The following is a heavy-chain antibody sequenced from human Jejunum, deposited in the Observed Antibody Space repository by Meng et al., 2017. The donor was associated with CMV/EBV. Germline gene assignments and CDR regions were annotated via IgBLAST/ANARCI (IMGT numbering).Heavy chain of an antibody. CDR2: ITFDSGKI. D-gene: IGHD6-25*01. Sequence: SGVTFDDYAMHWVRQVSGKGLECVASITFDSGKIGYADSVKGRFTISRDNAKNSLYLQMNSLRAEDTALYYCVKDRRGGFYDGMEVWGQGTTVTVSS. V-gene: IGHV3-9*01. J-gene: IGHJ6*02. CDR3: VKDRRGGFYDGMEV. CDR1: GVTFDDYA.